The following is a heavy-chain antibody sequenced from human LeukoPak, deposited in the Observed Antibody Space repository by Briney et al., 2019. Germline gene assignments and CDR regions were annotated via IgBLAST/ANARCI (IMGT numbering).Heavy chain of an antibody. CDR1: GFTFSGHE. V-gene: IGHV3-21*01. CDR3: AGDSGSYYLVY. Sequence: GGSLRLSCAASGFTFSGHEMNWVRQAPGKGLEWVSSISSSSSYIYYADSVKGRFTISRDNAKNSLYLQMNSLRAEDTAVYYCAGDSGSYYLVYWGQGTLVTVSS. J-gene: IGHJ4*02. D-gene: IGHD1-26*01. CDR2: ISSSSSYI.